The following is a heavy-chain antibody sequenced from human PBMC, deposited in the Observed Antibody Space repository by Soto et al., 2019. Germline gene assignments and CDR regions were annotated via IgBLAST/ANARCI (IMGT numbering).Heavy chain of an antibody. CDR3: AKEACSTSCYLGVYYYYGMDV. CDR2: ISGSGGST. D-gene: IGHD2-2*01. J-gene: IGHJ6*02. CDR1: GFTFSSYA. V-gene: IGHV3-23*01. Sequence: EVQLLESGGGLVQPGGSLRLSCAASGFTFSSYAMSWVRQAPGKGLEWVSAISGSGGSTYYADSVKGRFTISRDNSKNTLYLQMNSLRAEDTAVYYCAKEACSTSCYLGVYYYYGMDVWGQGTTVTVSS.